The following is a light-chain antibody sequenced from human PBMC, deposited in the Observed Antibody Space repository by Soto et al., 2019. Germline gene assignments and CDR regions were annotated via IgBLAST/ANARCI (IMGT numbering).Light chain of an antibody. CDR3: CSYAGSYTSLYV. V-gene: IGLV2-14*01. CDR2: DVT. Sequence: TQPASVSESPGQSITISCTGTSSDVGGYNYVSWYQQHPVKAPKLMIYDVTNRPSGVSNRFSGSKSGNTASLTISGLQAEDEADYYCCSYAGSYTSLYVFGTGTKVTVL. CDR1: SSDVGGYNY. J-gene: IGLJ1*01.